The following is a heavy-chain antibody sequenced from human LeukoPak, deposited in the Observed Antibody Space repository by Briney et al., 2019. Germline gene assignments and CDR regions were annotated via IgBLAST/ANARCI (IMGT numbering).Heavy chain of an antibody. D-gene: IGHD3-22*01. CDR1: GYTFTSYY. V-gene: IGHV1-46*01. CDR2: INLSGGST. J-gene: IGHJ1*01. Sequence: ASVKVSCKASGYTFTSYYMHWVRQAPGQGLEWMGIINLSGGSTSYAQKFQGRVTMTRDTSTSTVYMELSSLRSEDTAVYYCAREPDYYYDSSGYPSAEYFQHWGQGTLVTVSS. CDR3: AREPDYYYDSSGYPSAEYFQH.